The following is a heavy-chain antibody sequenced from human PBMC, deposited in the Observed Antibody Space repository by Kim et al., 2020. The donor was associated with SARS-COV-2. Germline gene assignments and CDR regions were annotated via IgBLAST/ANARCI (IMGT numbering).Heavy chain of an antibody. CDR3: ARLHRFYGLDV. Sequence: NTYYNPALKSLITIAVDTSNDHFSLKLSSVTAADAAVYYCARLHRFYGLDVWGQGTTVTVSS. J-gene: IGHJ6*02. CDR2: NT. V-gene: IGHV4-39*02.